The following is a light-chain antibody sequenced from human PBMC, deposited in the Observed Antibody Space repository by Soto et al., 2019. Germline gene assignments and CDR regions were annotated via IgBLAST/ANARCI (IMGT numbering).Light chain of an antibody. V-gene: IGLV1-51*01. CDR2: DTN. J-gene: IGLJ2*01. CDR1: SSNIGNNY. CDR3: GTWDSSLSAEV. Sequence: QSVLTQPPSVSAAPGQKVTISCSGSSSNIGNNYVSWYQQFPGTAPKLLICDTNQQPSGIPDRFSGSKSGTSATLAITGLQAGDEADYYCGTWDSSLSAEVFGGGTKLTVL.